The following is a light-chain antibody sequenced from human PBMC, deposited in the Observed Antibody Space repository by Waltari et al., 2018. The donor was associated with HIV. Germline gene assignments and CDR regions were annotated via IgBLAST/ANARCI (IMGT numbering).Light chain of an antibody. Sequence: QSVLTPPPSVSGAPGERVTAPCTGSSPNIGAGYGVHWYQQLPGAAPNPLIYGDSNRPSGVPDRFSGSKSGSSASLAITGLQTEDEAYYYCQSCDSSLSAVVFGGGTKLTVL. CDR3: QSCDSSLSAVV. CDR2: GDS. J-gene: IGLJ2*01. V-gene: IGLV1-40*01. CDR1: SPNIGAGYG.